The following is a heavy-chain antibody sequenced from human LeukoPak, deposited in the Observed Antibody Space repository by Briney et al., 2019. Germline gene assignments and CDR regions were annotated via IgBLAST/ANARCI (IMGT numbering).Heavy chain of an antibody. Sequence: GASVKVSCKASGYTFTSFDINWVRQATGQGLEWMGWINPNSGGTNYSQKFQGRVTMTRDTSISTAYMDLSRLTPDDTAVYYCARGGTICSGGDCYLNWFDPWGQGTLVTVSS. D-gene: IGHD2-21*02. CDR2: INPNSGGT. CDR3: ARGGTICSGGDCYLNWFDP. J-gene: IGHJ5*02. V-gene: IGHV1-2*02. CDR1: GYTFTSFD.